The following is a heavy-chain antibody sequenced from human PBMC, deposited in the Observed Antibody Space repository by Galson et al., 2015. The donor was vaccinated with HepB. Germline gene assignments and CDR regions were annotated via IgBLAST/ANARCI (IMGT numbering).Heavy chain of an antibody. V-gene: IGHV4-39*01. D-gene: IGHD3-16*01. J-gene: IGHJ6*02. CDR3: TRSLYGSYYYSMDV. CDR1: GASIHSNSYY. Sequence: SETLSLTCTVSGASIHSNSYYWGWIRQPPVKGLEWVGSIYYNGSTDYHPSLQRRATISVDTSSNQFSLRLSFVTAADTAVYYCTRSLYGSYYYSMDVWGQGTTVIVSS. CDR2: IYYNGST.